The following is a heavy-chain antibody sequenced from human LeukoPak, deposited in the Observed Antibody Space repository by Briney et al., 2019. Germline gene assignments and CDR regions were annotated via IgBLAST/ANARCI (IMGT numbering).Heavy chain of an antibody. CDR3: ARDQGNRVDYYYYYGMDV. J-gene: IGHJ6*02. CDR2: ISVYNGNT. D-gene: IGHD2-15*01. V-gene: IGHV1-18*01. CDR1: GYTFTNYG. Sequence: GASVKVSREASGYTFTNYGINWVRQAPGQGLEWMGWISVYNGNTNYAQKLQGRVSMTTDTSTTTAYMELRSLRSDDTAVYYCARDQGNRVDYYYYYGMDVWGQGITVTVSS.